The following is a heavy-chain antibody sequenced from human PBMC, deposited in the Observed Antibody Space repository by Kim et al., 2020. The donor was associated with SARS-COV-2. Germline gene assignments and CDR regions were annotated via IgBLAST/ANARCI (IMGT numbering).Heavy chain of an antibody. CDR3: ARDRAYYYDSSGYFYYFDY. V-gene: IGHV3-48*02. CDR2: ISSSSSTI. J-gene: IGHJ4*02. CDR1: GFTFSSYS. D-gene: IGHD3-22*01. Sequence: GGSLRLSCAASGFTFSSYSMNWVRQAPGKGLEWVSYISSSSSTIYYADSVKGRFTISRDNAKNSLYLQMNSLRDEDTAVYYCARDRAYYYDSSGYFYYFDYWGQGTLVTVSS.